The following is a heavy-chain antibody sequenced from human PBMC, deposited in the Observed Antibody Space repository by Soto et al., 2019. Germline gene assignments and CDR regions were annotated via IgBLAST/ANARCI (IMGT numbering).Heavy chain of an antibody. CDR2: INAGNGNT. CDR3: ARDRLRGYDSSGFYS. J-gene: IGHJ4*02. Sequence: GASVKVSCKASGYTFTSYAVHWVRKAPGQRLEWMGWINAGNGNTKYSQKFEDRVTMTTATSTNTVFLELRSLKSDDTAIYYCARDRLRGYDSSGFYSWGQGTMVTVSS. CDR1: GYTFTSYA. D-gene: IGHD3-22*01. V-gene: IGHV1-3*01.